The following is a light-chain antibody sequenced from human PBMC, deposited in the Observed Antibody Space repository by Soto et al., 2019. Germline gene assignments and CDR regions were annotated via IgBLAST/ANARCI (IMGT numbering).Light chain of an antibody. J-gene: IGLJ1*01. Sequence: QSALTQPRSASGSPGQSVSISCTGTSSDVGGYNYVSWYQQHPGKAPKLMIYDVSERPSGVPYRFSGSKSGNTASLTISGLQAEDEADYYCCSYAGSYTGVFGTGTKLTVL. CDR3: CSYAGSYTGV. V-gene: IGLV2-11*01. CDR1: SSDVGGYNY. CDR2: DVS.